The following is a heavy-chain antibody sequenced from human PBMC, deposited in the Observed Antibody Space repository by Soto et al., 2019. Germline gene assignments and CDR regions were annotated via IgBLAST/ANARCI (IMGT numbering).Heavy chain of an antibody. V-gene: IGHV4-30-4*01. D-gene: IGHD4-17*01. Sequence: QVQLQESGPGLVKPSQTLSLTCTVSGGSISSGDYYWSWIRQPPGKGLEWIGYIYYSGSTYYNPSLKSRVTISVDTSKNQFSLKLSSVTAADTAVYYCARDVPRFFYGDYLRRVGDYYYGMDVWAQGTTVTVSS. CDR2: IYYSGST. CDR3: ARDVPRFFYGDYLRRVGDYYYGMDV. CDR1: GGSISSGDYY. J-gene: IGHJ6*02.